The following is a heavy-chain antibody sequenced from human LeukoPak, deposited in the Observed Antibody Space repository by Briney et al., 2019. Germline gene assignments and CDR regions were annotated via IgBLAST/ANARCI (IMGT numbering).Heavy chain of an antibody. CDR1: GYTFTSYY. Sequence: ASVKVSCKASGYTFTSYYMHWVRQAPGQGLEWMGIINPSGGSTSYAQKFQGRVTMTRDTSISTAYMELSRLRSDDTAVYYCAGDLEYGGNSGDYWGQGTLVTVSS. CDR2: INPSGGST. V-gene: IGHV1-46*01. J-gene: IGHJ4*02. CDR3: AGDLEYGGNSGDY. D-gene: IGHD4-23*01.